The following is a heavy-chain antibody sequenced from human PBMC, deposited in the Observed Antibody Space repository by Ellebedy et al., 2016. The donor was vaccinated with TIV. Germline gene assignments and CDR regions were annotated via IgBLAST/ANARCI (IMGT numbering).Heavy chain of an antibody. CDR3: TVEGFTYGFHSTFS. CDR1: GFTFSTYA. CDR2: ISGRGGST. Sequence: GESLKISCTASGFTFSTYAMSWVRQAPGKGLEWVSLISGRGGSTYYTDSVKGRFTISRDNSKSTLSLQMNSLETEDTVIYYCTVEGFTYGFHSTFSWGQGTLVTVSS. V-gene: IGHV3-23*01. J-gene: IGHJ5*02. D-gene: IGHD2/OR15-2a*01.